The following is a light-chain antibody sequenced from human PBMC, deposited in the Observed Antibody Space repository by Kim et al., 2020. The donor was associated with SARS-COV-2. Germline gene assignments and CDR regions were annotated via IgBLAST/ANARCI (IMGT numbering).Light chain of an antibody. CDR3: QQYSNWPIT. Sequence: VSPGERATLSCRASQSVGSNFAWYLQQRGQAPRLLIYGASTRATGIPDRFSGSGSGTEFTLTISSLQSEDFAVYYCQQYSNWPITFGQGTRLEIK. CDR1: QSVGSN. V-gene: IGKV3-15*01. J-gene: IGKJ5*01. CDR2: GAS.